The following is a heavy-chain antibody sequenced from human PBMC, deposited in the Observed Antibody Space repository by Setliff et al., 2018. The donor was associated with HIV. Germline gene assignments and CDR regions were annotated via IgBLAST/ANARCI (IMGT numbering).Heavy chain of an antibody. D-gene: IGHD2-21*02. Sequence: GASVKVSCKASGYTFTDYYMHWVQQAPAKGLEWMGRVDPKNGDTIYAEKLRGRVTITADTSTDTAYMELGSLRSEDTAVYYCAAGYCGGDCYSRQSYFDYWGQGTLVTVSS. CDR1: GYTFTDYY. V-gene: IGHV1-69-2*01. CDR2: VDPKNGDT. J-gene: IGHJ4*02. CDR3: AAGYCGGDCYSRQSYFDY.